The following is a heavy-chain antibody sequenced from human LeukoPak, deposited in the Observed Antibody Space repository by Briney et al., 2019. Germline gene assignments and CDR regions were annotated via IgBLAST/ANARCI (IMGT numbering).Heavy chain of an antibody. CDR3: ARSKVGAYPIFDY. V-gene: IGHV4-59*11. J-gene: IGHJ4*02. Sequence: KPSETLSLTCTVSGGSISSHYWSWIRQPPGKGLEWIGYIYYSGSTNYNPSLKSRVTISVDTSKNQFSLKLSSVTAADTAVYYCARSKVGAYPIFDYWGQGTLVTVSS. CDR1: GGSISSHY. D-gene: IGHD1-26*01. CDR2: IYYSGST.